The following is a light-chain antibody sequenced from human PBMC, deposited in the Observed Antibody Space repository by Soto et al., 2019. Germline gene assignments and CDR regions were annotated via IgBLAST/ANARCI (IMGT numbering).Light chain of an antibody. J-gene: IGLJ1*01. V-gene: IGLV2-14*01. CDR3: SSYTRSSFYV. Sequence: QSALTQPASVSGSPGQSITISCTGTSSDVGGYNYVSWYQQHPGKAPKLMIYDVSNRPSGVSNRFSGSKSGNTAPLTISGLQAEDEADYYCSSYTRSSFYVFGTGTKLTV. CDR2: DVS. CDR1: SSDVGGYNY.